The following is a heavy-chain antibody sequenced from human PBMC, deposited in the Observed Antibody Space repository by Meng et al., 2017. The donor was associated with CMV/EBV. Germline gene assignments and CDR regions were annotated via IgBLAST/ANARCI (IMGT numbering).Heavy chain of an antibody. J-gene: IGHJ4*03. Sequence: GGSLRLSCTASGFTFSSYSMNWVRQAPGKGLEWVSSISSSSSYIYYADSVKGRFTISRDNAKNSLYLQMNSLRAEDTAVYYCARDRGYYGSGSYGDYWGQGTTVTVSS. CDR2: ISSSSSYI. D-gene: IGHD3-10*01. CDR1: GFTFSSYS. V-gene: IGHV3-21*01. CDR3: ARDRGYYGSGSYGDY.